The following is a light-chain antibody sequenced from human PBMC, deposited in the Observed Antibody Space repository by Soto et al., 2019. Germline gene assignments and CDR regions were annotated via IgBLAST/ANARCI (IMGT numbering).Light chain of an antibody. CDR3: QHYGSSPPIT. CDR1: QSVSSR. Sequence: EIVLTQSPGTLSLSPGERATLSCRASQSVSSRLAWYQHKPGQAPRLLIYGASNRATGIPDRFSGSGSGTDFTLTISRLEPEDFAVYYCQHYGSSPPITFGQGTRLEIK. J-gene: IGKJ5*01. V-gene: IGKV3-20*01. CDR2: GAS.